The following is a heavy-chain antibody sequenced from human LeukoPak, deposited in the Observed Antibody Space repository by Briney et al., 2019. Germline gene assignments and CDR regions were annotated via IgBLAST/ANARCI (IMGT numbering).Heavy chain of an antibody. D-gene: IGHD7-27*01. V-gene: IGHV1-2*02. J-gene: IGHJ5*02. Sequence: ASVKVSCKASGYTFTGYYMHWVRQAPGQGLEWMGWINPSSGGTNYAQKFQGRVIMTRDTSISAAYMELTRLRSDDTAVYYCARDLRTGEEIWFDPWGQGTLVTVSS. CDR1: GYTFTGYY. CDR2: INPSSGGT. CDR3: ARDLRTGEEIWFDP.